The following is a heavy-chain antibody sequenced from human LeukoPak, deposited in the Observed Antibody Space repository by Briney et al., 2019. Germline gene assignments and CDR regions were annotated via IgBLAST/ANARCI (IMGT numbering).Heavy chain of an antibody. V-gene: IGHV3-48*01. J-gene: IGHJ4*02. Sequence: GGSLRLSCAASAFTFSSYSMNWVRQAPGKGLEWVSYISSSGSTTYYADSVKGRFTISRDNAKKSLYLQMNSLRAEDTAVYYCASYCSTTSCYAVDYWGQGTLVTVSS. CDR3: ASYCSTTSCYAVDY. CDR2: ISSSGSTT. CDR1: AFTFSSYS. D-gene: IGHD2-2*01.